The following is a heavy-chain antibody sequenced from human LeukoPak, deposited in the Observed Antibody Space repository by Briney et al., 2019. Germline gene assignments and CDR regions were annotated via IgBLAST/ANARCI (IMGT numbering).Heavy chain of an antibody. Sequence: LPGGSLRLSCAASGFTFNNYVMHWVRQGPGKGLQWVSFISYDAINKYYSDSVQGRFTISRDNARNSLYLQMSSLRAEDTAIYYCTSTDCGDDCYHRYYFYMDVWGKGTMVTVSS. V-gene: IGHV3-30-3*01. D-gene: IGHD2-21*01. CDR2: ISYDAINK. CDR1: GFTFNNYV. CDR3: TSTDCGDDCYHRYYFYMDV. J-gene: IGHJ6*03.